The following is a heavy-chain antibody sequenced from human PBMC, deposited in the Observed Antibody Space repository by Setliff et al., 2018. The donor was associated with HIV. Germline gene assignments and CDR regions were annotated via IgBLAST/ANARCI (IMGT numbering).Heavy chain of an antibody. V-gene: IGHV3-23*01. J-gene: IGHJ4*02. CDR2: ISNNGGST. CDR1: GFTFRSYA. D-gene: IGHD3-16*01. CDR3: ARDRFRGGVGTGLAEY. Sequence: GGSLRLSCAASGFTFRSYAMTWVRQAPGKGLEWVSSISNNGGSTNYADSVKGRFTISRDNAKNTLYLQMNGLSAEDTAVYYCARDRFRGGVGTGLAEYWGQGTVVTVSS.